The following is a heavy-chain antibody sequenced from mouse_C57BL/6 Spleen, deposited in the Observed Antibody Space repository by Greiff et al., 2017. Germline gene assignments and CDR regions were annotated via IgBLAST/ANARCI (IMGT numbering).Heavy chain of an antibody. CDR1: GYSITSGYD. V-gene: IGHV3-1*01. J-gene: IGHJ4*01. Sequence: EVHLVESGPGMVKPSQSLSLTCTVTGYSITSGYDWHWIRHFPGNKLEWMGYISYSGSTNYNPSLKSRISITHDTSKNHFFLKLNSVTTEDTATYYCAREGDDYYAMDYWGQGTSVTVSS. CDR3: AREGDDYYAMDY. CDR2: ISYSGST.